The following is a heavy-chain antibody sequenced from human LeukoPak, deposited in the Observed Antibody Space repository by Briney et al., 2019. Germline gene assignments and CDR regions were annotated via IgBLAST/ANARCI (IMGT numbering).Heavy chain of an antibody. D-gene: IGHD2-15*01. CDR3: VVGGSPGY. CDR1: GLAFSAYK. Sequence: GGSMRLSCAASGLAFSAYKMHWVRHAPRKGLVWVSRISTDGDTTDYADFVQGRFTASRDNTKNTWSLEMNSLRAEDTAVYYCVVGGSPGYWGQGTLVTVSS. CDR2: ISTDGDTT. V-gene: IGHV3-74*01. J-gene: IGHJ4*02.